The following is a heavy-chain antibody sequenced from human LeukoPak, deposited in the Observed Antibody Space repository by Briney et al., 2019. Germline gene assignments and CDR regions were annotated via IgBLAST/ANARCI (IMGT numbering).Heavy chain of an antibody. CDR2: ISGSGGST. J-gene: IGHJ4*02. CDR3: ARLCRGNQLAGFDS. CDR1: GFTFSSYA. V-gene: IGHV3-23*01. D-gene: IGHD2-2*01. Sequence: PGGSLRLSCAASGFTFSSYAMSWVRQAPGKGLEWVSAISGSGGSTYYADSVKGRFTISRDNARNSLYLQMNSLRAEDTAVYYCARLCRGNQLAGFDSWGQGTLVTVSS.